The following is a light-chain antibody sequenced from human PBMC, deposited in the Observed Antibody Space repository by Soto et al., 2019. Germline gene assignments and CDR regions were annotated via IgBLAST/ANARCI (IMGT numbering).Light chain of an antibody. CDR2: WAS. Sequence: DIVMTQSPDSLAVSLGERATINCKSSQTIFYNSRNKDFLAWYQQKPGHPPKLLIYWASTRESGVPDRFSGSGSGTDFTLTISSLQAEDVALSFCQQYLTTPHTFGQGTRLEIK. CDR3: QQYLTTPHT. J-gene: IGKJ2*01. CDR1: QTIFYNSRNKDF. V-gene: IGKV4-1*01.